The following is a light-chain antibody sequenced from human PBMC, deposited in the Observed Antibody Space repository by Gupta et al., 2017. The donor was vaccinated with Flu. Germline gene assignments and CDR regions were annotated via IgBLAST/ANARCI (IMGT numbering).Light chain of an antibody. J-gene: IGLJ3*02. Sequence: SYVLTQPPSVSVATGQTARITCGGNNIGSNSVHWYQQTPGQAPVLVVYDDSDRPSGIHERFSGASSGNTATLTISRVEAGDEADYYCQVWDSSSNHPVFGGGTKLTVL. V-gene: IGLV3-21*02. CDR1: NIGSNS. CDR3: QVWDSSSNHPV. CDR2: DDS.